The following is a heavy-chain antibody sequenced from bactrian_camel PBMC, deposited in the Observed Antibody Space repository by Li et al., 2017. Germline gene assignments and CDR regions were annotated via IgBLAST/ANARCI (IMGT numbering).Heavy chain of an antibody. Sequence: VQLVESGGGSVQPGGSLNVSCAVSGRTYPGLPVAWFRQVPQKSREGVAALDGDGYALYGDSVKGRSSISRDNSKNTLYLHMNNLKPEDSAKYYCAVDECWGGSPMPGVFGYWGQGTQVTVS. CDR3: AVDECWGGSPMPGVFGY. J-gene: IGHJ4*01. CDR1: GRTYPGLP. D-gene: IGHD1*01. V-gene: IGHV3S44*01. CDR2: LDGDGYA.